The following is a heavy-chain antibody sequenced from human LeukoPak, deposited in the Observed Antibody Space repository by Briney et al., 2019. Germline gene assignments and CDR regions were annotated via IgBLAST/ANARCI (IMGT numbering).Heavy chain of an antibody. CDR1: GGSFSGYY. D-gene: IGHD3-22*01. J-gene: IGHJ3*02. V-gene: IGHV4-34*01. CDR2: INHSGST. Sequence: KTSETLSLTCAVYGGSFSGYYWSWIRQPPGKGLEWIGEINHSGSTNYNPSLKSRVTISVDTSKNQFSPKLSSVTAADTAVYYCARGGDSSGYYLLDAFDIWGQGTMVTVSS. CDR3: ARGGDSSGYYLLDAFDI.